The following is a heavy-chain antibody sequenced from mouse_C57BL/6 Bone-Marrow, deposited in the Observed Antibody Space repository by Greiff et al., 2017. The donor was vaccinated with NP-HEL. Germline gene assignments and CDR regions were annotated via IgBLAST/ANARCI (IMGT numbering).Heavy chain of an antibody. J-gene: IGHJ3*01. D-gene: IGHD1-1*01. Sequence: DVHLVESGGDLVKPGGSLKLSCAASGFTFSSYGMSWVRQTPDKRLEWVATISSGGSYTYYPDSVKGRFTISRDNAKNTLYLQMSSLKSEDTAMYYCARRGITKTFAYWGQGTLVTVSA. CDR2: ISSGGSYT. CDR3: ARRGITKTFAY. CDR1: GFTFSSYG. V-gene: IGHV5-6*01.